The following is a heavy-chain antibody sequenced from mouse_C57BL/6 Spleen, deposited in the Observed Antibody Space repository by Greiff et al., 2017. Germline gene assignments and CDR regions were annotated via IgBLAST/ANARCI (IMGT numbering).Heavy chain of an antibody. V-gene: IGHV1-82*01. J-gene: IGHJ1*03. D-gene: IGHD1-1*01. Sequence: QVQLQQSGPELVKPGASVKISCKASGYAFSSSWMNWVKQRPGKGLEWIGRLYPGDGDTNYNGKFKGKATLTADKSSSTAYMQLSSLTSEDSAVYFCARSAYYYGSSYEWYFDVWGTETTVTVSS. CDR3: ARSAYYYGSSYEWYFDV. CDR2: LYPGDGDT. CDR1: GYAFSSSW.